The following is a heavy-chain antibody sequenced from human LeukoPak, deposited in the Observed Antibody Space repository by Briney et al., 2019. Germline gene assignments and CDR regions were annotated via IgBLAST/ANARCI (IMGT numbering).Heavy chain of an antibody. Sequence: GGSLRLSGAASGFTFSSYSMNWVRQAPGKGLEGVSSISSSSSYIYYADSVKGRFTISRDNDKNSLYLQMNSQRDEDTAVYYCARGSEYSGTPGAFDIWGQGTMVTVSS. D-gene: IGHD1-26*01. CDR3: ARGSEYSGTPGAFDI. J-gene: IGHJ3*02. CDR1: GFTFSSYS. V-gene: IGHV3-21*01. CDR2: ISSSSSYI.